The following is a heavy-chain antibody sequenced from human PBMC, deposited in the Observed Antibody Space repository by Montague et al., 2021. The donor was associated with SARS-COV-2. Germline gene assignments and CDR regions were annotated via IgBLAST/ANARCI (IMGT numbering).Heavy chain of an antibody. CDR3: ADYGDTEPFQH. J-gene: IGHJ1*01. Sequence: SLRLSCAASGFTFGSYRMNWVRQAPGKGLEWVSCISRSSRTTYYADSVKGRITISRDNAKNSLYLQMNSLRAEDTAVYYCADYGDTEPFQHWGQGTLVTVSS. D-gene: IGHD4-17*01. CDR2: ISRSSRTT. V-gene: IGHV3-48*04. CDR1: GFTFGSYR.